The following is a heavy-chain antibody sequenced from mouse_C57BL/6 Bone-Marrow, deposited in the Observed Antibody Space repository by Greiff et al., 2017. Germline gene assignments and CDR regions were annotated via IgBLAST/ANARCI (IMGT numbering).Heavy chain of an antibody. V-gene: IGHV12-3*01. CDR2: ITHSGET. CDR3: AGELLGHGYFDV. D-gene: IGHD4-1*01. Sequence: VKLQESGPGLVKPSQSLFLTCSITGFPITSGYYWIWIRQSPGKPLEWMGYITHSGETFYNPSLQSPISITRETSKNQFFLQLNSVTTEDTAMYYCAGELLGHGYFDVWGTGTTVTVSS. CDR1: GFPITSGYY. J-gene: IGHJ1*03.